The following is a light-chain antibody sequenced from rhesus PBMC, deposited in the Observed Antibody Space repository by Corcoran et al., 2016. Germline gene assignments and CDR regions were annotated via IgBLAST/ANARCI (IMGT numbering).Light chain of an antibody. CDR2: DAS. CDR3: QHYYDIPLT. CDR1: QNIYSN. Sequence: DIQMTQSPSVLSASVGDRVTISCWASQNIYSNLAWYQQKSGNAPKLLIYDASSLETGIPSRFSGSGSRTDFTLTIGILQPEDSSGYYYQHYYDIPLTFGGGTKVGIK. J-gene: IGKJ4*01. V-gene: IGKV1-44*01.